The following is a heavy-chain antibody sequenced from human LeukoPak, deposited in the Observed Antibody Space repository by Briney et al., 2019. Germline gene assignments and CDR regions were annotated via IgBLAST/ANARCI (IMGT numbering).Heavy chain of an antibody. CDR3: ARHGYCGAECYTYFDS. J-gene: IGHJ4*02. CDR2: IYYSGIT. CDR1: GGSISGYY. D-gene: IGHD2-21*01. Sequence: SATLSLTCTVSGGSISGYYWNWIRQPPGKGLEWIGYIYYSGITNYNPSLKSRVTISLGTSKSQFSLKLASVTAADTAVYYCARHGYCGAECYTYFDSWGQGTLVSVSS. V-gene: IGHV4-59*08.